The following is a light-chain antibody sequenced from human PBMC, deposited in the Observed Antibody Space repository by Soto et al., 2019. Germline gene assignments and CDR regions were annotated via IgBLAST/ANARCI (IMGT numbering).Light chain of an antibody. J-gene: IGKJ1*01. Sequence: VMTQSPATLSVSPGERATLSCRASESTNNYLAWYQQKPGQAPRLLIDGASTRATGIPVRFSGSGSGTDFTLTISSLQPEDFAVYFCHQDFNLPWTFGQGTKVDIK. CDR2: GAS. V-gene: IGKV3D-15*02. CDR1: ESTNNY. CDR3: HQDFNLPWT.